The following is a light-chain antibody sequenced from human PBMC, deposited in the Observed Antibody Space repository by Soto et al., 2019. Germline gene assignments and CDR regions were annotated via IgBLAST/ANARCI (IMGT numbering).Light chain of an antibody. CDR1: QSISNY. CDR2: EAS. Sequence: EVVLTQSPATLSLSPGERATLSCGASQSISNYLAWYQQKPGQAPRLLIYEASNRATGIPDRFSGSGSGTDFTLTISRLEPEDFAVYYCQQYVGSSRTFGQGTKVDIK. CDR3: QQYVGSSRT. V-gene: IGKV3D-20*01. J-gene: IGKJ1*01.